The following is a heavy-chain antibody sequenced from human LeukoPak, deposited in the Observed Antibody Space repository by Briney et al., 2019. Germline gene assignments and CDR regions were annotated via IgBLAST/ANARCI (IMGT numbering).Heavy chain of an antibody. Sequence: SETLSLTCTVSGGSISSSTTYWGWIRQPPGKGLEWIASIFYSGRTWNNPSLKSRVTISVDTSKNQFSLKVSAVTAADTAVYYCARQGTYYDKIYYFDYWGQGTLVTVSS. CDR2: IFYSGRT. J-gene: IGHJ4*02. D-gene: IGHD3-16*01. CDR3: ARQGTYYDKIYYFDY. CDR1: GGSISSSTTY. V-gene: IGHV4-39*01.